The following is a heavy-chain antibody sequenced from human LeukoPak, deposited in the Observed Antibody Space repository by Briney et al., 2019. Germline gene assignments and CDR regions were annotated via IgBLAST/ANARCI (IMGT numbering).Heavy chain of an antibody. CDR3: ARDPYSGLFDY. Sequence: GGSLRLSCAASGFTFSSYSMNWVRHAAGKGLEWVSSISSSSSYTNYPHSVKGRFTISRDNAKNSLYLQMNSLRAEDTAVYYCARDPYSGLFDYWGQGTLVTVSS. V-gene: IGHV3-21*01. CDR2: ISSSSSYT. CDR1: GFTFSSYS. J-gene: IGHJ4*02. D-gene: IGHD4-11*01.